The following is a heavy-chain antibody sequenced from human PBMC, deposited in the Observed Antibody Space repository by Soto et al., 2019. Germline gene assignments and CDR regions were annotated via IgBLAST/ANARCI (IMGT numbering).Heavy chain of an antibody. CDR3: ASVRYCSSTSCYTEGWFDP. CDR1: GYTFTSYG. D-gene: IGHD2-2*02. CDR2: ISAYNGNT. J-gene: IGHJ5*02. Sequence: QVQLVQSGAEVKKPGASVKVSCKASGYTFTSYGISWVRQAPGQGLEWMGWISAYNGNTNYAQKLQGRVTMTTDTSTSTAYMELRSLRSDDTVVYYCASVRYCSSTSCYTEGWFDPWGQGTLVTVSS. V-gene: IGHV1-18*04.